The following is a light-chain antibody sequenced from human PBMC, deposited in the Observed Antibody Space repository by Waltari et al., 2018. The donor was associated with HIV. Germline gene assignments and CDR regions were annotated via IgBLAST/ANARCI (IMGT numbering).Light chain of an antibody. CDR2: DAS. V-gene: IGKV3-11*01. J-gene: IGKJ1*01. CDR3: QQYGSSPPT. Sequence: EIVLTQSPATLSLSPGERATLSCRASQSVSSYLVWYQQKPGQAPRLLIYDASNRATGIPARFSGSGSGTDFTLTISSLEPEDFAVYYCQQYGSSPPTFGQGTKVEIK. CDR1: QSVSSY.